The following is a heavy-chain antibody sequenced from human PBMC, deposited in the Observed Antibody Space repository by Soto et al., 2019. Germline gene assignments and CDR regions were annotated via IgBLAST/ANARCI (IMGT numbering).Heavy chain of an antibody. D-gene: IGHD3-22*01. V-gene: IGHV1-46*01. CDR2: INSSGGST. CDR1: GYTFTSYY. Sequence: ASVKVSCKASGYTFTSYYMHWVRQAPGQGLEWMGIINSSGGSTSYAQKFQGRVTMTRDTSTSTVYMELSSLRSEDTAVYYCAREGPYMIVVVPPRSDAFDIWGQGTMVTVSS. CDR3: AREGPYMIVVVPPRSDAFDI. J-gene: IGHJ3*02.